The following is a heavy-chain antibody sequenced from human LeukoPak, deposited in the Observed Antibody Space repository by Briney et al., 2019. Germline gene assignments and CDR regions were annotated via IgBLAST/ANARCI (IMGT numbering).Heavy chain of an antibody. CDR1: GFTFSNYW. CDR2: IKQDGSEQ. Sequence: GVSLRLSCAASGFTFSNYWMTWVPQAPGKGLEWVANIKQDGSEQYYVDSVKGRFTISRDNAKNSLYLQMNSLRDEDTAVYYCARDPQYFHWLRYFDYWGQGTLVTVSS. J-gene: IGHJ4*02. D-gene: IGHD3-9*01. CDR3: ARDPQYFHWLRYFDY. V-gene: IGHV3-7*04.